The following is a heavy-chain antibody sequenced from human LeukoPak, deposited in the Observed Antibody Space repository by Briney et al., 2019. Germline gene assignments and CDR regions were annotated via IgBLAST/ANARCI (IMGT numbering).Heavy chain of an antibody. CDR3: ARYSSSWYGNAFDS. CDR1: GCSISSGSYY. CDR2: IYTSGRT. V-gene: IGHV4-61*02. D-gene: IGHD6-13*01. Sequence: SETLSLTCTVSGCSISSGSYYWSWIRQPAGQGLEWIGRIYTSGRTNYNPSIKRRATISVETSKNQFFLKLSSVTAATTAVYYCARYSSSWYGNAFDSWGQGTMVTVSS. J-gene: IGHJ3*02.